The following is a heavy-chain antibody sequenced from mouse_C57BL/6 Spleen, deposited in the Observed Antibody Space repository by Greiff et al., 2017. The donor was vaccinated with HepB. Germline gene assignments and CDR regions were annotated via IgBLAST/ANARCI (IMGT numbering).Heavy chain of an antibody. Sequence: QVQLQQPGAELVKPGASVKLSCKASGYTFTSYWMHWVKQRPGQGLEWIGMIHPNSGSTNYNEKFKSKATLTADKSSSTAYMQLSSLTSEDSAVYYCARQGPYAMDYWGQGTSVTVSS. CDR2: IHPNSGST. J-gene: IGHJ4*01. V-gene: IGHV1-64*01. CDR3: ARQGPYAMDY. CDR1: GYTFTSYW.